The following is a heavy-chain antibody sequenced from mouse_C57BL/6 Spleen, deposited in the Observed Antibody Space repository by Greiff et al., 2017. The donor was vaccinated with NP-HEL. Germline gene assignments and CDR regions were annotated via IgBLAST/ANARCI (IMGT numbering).Heavy chain of an antibody. V-gene: IGHV14-4*01. CDR2: IDPENGDT. CDR3: TTRYYVPFAY. J-gene: IGHJ3*01. D-gene: IGHD1-1*01. Sequence: VQLKESGAELVRPGASVKLSCTASGFNIKDDYMHWVKQRPEQGLEWIGWIDPENGDTEYASKFQGKATITADTSSNTAYLQLSSLTSEDTAVYYCTTRYYVPFAYWGQGTLVTVSA. CDR1: GFNIKDDY.